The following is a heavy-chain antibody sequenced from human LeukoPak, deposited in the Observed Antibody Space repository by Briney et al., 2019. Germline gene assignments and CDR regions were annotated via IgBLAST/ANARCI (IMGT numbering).Heavy chain of an antibody. V-gene: IGHV3-23*01. CDR2: ISGSGGST. D-gene: IGHD5-12*01. CDR3: AKHRGRDGGYPFDY. J-gene: IGHJ4*02. CDR1: GFIFSSCA. Sequence: GGSLRLSCATSGFIFSSCAMSWVRQAPGKGLEWVSVISGSGGSTNYAESVKGRFTISRDNSKNALYLQMNSLRVEDTAVYYCAKHRGRDGGYPFDYWGQGALVTFSS.